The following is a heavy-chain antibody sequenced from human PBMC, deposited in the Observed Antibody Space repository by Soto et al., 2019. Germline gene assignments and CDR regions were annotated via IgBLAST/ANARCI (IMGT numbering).Heavy chain of an antibody. J-gene: IGHJ4*02. V-gene: IGHV5-10-1*02. CDR2: LDPRDSHT. Sequence: GESLKISCKASGYTFVRYWITWVRQKPGKGLEWMGQLDPRDSHTSFGQSFRGHVTISATKSSTSRFLQWSSQWAQVTDMYYCARQIYDSGSGPTCHYYFGSCRQRPTVTACS. CDR3: ARQIYDSGSGPTCHYYFGS. CDR1: GYTFVRYW. D-gene: IGHD6-19*01.